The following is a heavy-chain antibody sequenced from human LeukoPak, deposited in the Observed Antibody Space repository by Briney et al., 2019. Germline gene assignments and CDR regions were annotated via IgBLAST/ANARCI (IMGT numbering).Heavy chain of an antibody. CDR1: GFTFDDYA. Sequence: GRSLRLSCAASGFTFDDYAMHWVRQAPGKGLEWVSGISWNSGSIGYADSVKGRFTISRDNAKNSLYLQMNSLRAEDTALYYCAKDIGRPIGDIVAPEDYYYYYGMDVWGQGTTVTVSS. J-gene: IGHJ6*02. CDR2: ISWNSGSI. V-gene: IGHV3-9*01. CDR3: AKDIGRPIGDIVAPEDYYYYYGMDV. D-gene: IGHD5-12*01.